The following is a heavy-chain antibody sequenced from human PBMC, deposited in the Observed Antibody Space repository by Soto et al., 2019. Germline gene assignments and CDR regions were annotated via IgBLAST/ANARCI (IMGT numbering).Heavy chain of an antibody. CDR3: AKLPWADYGGIFDP. CDR2: IYYSGST. V-gene: IGHV4-59*01. CDR1: GGSISSYY. D-gene: IGHD4-17*01. J-gene: IGHJ5*02. Sequence: VQLQESGPGLVKPSETLSLTCTVSGGSISSYYWSWIRQPPGKGLEWIGYIYYSGSTNYNSSLKSRVTISVDTSKNQFSLKLGSVTAADTAVSYCAKLPWADYGGIFDPWGQGTLVTVSS.